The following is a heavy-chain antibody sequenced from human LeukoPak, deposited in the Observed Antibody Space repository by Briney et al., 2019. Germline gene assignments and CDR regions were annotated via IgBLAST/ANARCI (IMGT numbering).Heavy chain of an antibody. D-gene: IGHD4-17*01. CDR3: AREPRVDYGDSWRYFDL. J-gene: IGHJ2*01. CDR1: GFTFSSYA. CDR2: IIPILGIA. Sequence: PGGSLRLSCAASGFTFSSYAISWVRQAPGQGLEWMGRIIPILGIANYAQKFQGRVTITADKSTSTAYMELSSLRSEDTAVYYCAREPRVDYGDSWRYFDLWGRGTLVTVSS. V-gene: IGHV1-69*04.